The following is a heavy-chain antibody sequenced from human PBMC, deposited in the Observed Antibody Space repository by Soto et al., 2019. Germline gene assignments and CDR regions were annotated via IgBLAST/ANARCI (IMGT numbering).Heavy chain of an antibody. CDR3: ARLGVASHHFDH. D-gene: IGHD2-15*01. V-gene: IGHV3-11*01. CDR2: INISGRMT. J-gene: IGHJ4*02. Sequence: GSLRLSCAGAGFIFRDYFMTWIRQSPGKGLEWVADINISGRMTHYADSVKGRFTMSRDNDKKSLYLQMDSLRVGDTAVYYCARLGVASHHFDHWGQGT. CDR1: GFIFRDYF.